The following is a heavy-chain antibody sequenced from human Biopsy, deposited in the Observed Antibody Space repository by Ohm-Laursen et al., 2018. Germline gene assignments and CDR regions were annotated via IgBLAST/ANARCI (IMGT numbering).Heavy chain of an antibody. CDR3: ASVAGPRTDYYYSNMDV. Sequence: SDTLSLTCAVYDGSFSGYYWGWLRQSPGMGLEWIGEINPSGGTNYNPSLAGRVSISLDTSNIHLALKLSSVTAADTAVYYCASVAGPRTDYYYSNMDVWGRGTTVTVSS. D-gene: IGHD2-2*01. J-gene: IGHJ6*02. V-gene: IGHV4-34*01. CDR2: INPSGGT. CDR1: DGSFSGYY.